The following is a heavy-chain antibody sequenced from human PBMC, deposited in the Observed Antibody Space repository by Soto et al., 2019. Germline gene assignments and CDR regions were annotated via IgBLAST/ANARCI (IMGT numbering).Heavy chain of an antibody. CDR2: VIPVLGTT. J-gene: IGHJ6*02. CDR3: ARRSYCGYDCYNKHYYVMDV. D-gene: IGHD2-21*02. CDR1: GDTFSSYA. Sequence: QVQLVQSGAEVKKPGSSVKVSCRASGDTFSSYAVNWVRQAPGRGLEWMGRVIPVLGTTDYAQKFRGRVKMTADKSGITVYMELSSLRSDDTAVYYCARRSYCGYDCYNKHYYVMDVWGQGTTVTGAS. V-gene: IGHV1-69*08.